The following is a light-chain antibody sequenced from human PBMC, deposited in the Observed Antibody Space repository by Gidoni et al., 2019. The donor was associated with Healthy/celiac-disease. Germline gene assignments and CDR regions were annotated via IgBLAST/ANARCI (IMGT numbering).Light chain of an antibody. Sequence: QSVLTQPPSASGTPGQRVTISCSGSSSHIGRNTVNWYQQVPGTAPKLLISSNNQRPSGVPKRFSGSKSGTSASLAISGIQSEDVADYYCAAWDDSLNGWVFGGGTKLTVL. CDR1: SSHIGRNT. CDR3: AAWDDSLNGWV. J-gene: IGLJ3*02. V-gene: IGLV1-44*01. CDR2: SNN.